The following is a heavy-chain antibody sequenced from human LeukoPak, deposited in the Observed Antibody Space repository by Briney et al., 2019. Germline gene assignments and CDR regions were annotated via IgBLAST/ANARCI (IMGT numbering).Heavy chain of an antibody. CDR2: INHSGST. V-gene: IGHV4-34*01. J-gene: IGHJ6*02. D-gene: IGHD3-10*01. Sequence: SETLSLTCAVYGGSFSGYYWSWIRQPPGKGLEWIGEINHSGSTNYNPSLKSRVTISVDTSKNQIFLKLSSVTAADTAVHYCVRDDSYGSGSSSYTPDYFHAMDVWGQGTTVIVSS. CDR3: VRDDSYGSGSSSYTPDYFHAMDV. CDR1: GGSFSGYY.